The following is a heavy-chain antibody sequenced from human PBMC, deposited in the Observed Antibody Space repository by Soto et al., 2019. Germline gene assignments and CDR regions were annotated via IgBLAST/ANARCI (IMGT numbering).Heavy chain of an antibody. D-gene: IGHD2-15*01. Sequence: PSETLSLTCTASGGSISSYYWSWIRQPAGKGLEWIGRIYTSGSTNYNPSLKSRVTMSVDTSKNQSSLKLSSVTAADAAVYYCGRGDIVVVVAAKLYYYYGMDVWGQGTTVTVSS. CDR1: GGSISSYY. V-gene: IGHV4-4*07. J-gene: IGHJ6*02. CDR3: GRGDIVVVVAAKLYYYYGMDV. CDR2: IYTSGST.